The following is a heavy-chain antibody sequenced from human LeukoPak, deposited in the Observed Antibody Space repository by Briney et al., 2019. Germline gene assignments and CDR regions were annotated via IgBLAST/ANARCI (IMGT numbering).Heavy chain of an antibody. Sequence: PGGSLRLSCAASGFTFSSYSMNWVRQAPGKGLEWVSYISSSSSTIYYADSVKGRFTISRDNAKNSLYLQMNSLRAEDTAVYYCVRETVYGGNSVYFDYWGQGTLVTVSS. CDR1: GFTFSSYS. V-gene: IGHV3-48*01. CDR3: VRETVYGGNSVYFDY. CDR2: ISSSSSTI. J-gene: IGHJ4*02. D-gene: IGHD4-23*01.